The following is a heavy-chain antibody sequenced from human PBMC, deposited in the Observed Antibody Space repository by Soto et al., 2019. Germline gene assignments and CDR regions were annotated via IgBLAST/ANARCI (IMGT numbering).Heavy chain of an antibody. J-gene: IGHJ4*02. CDR3: AHRRGDRLTGHYYFDY. CDR2: ISWDGEK. Sequence: QITLKESGPTLVKPTQTLTLTCTFSGFSLNTRGVGVGWILQPPVKALEWLELISWDGEKRYRPSLQSRLPNTKDTSDNQVGLTMANMDPVDTATYYFAHRRGDRLTGHYYFDYWGQGTLVTVSS. CDR1: GFSLNTRGVG. D-gene: IGHD3-9*01. V-gene: IGHV2-5*02.